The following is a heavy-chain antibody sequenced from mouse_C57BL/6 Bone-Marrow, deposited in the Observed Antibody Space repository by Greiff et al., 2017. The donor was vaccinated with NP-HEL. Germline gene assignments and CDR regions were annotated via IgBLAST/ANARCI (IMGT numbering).Heavy chain of an antibody. CDR3: EGKGAVVAHWYFDV. D-gene: IGHD1-1*01. Sequence: EVKLMESGGGLVKPGGSLKLSCAASGFTFSSYTMSWVRQTPEKRLEWVATISGGGGNTYYPDSVKGRFTISRDNATNTLYLRMSSVGSEDSALYKCEGKGAVVAHWYFDVWGTGTTVTVSS. V-gene: IGHV5-9*01. J-gene: IGHJ1*03. CDR1: GFTFSSYT. CDR2: ISGGGGNT.